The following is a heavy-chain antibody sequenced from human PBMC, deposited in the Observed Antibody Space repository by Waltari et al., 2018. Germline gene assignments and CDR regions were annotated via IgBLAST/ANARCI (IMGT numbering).Heavy chain of an antibody. J-gene: IGHJ5*02. V-gene: IGHV1-3*04. D-gene: IGHD3-16*01. Sequence: QVQLVQSGTEVKKPGASVKISCAASGYSFTAYTLQWVRQAPGQGLEWMGWINTENGITKYAQNFQGRVTLTRDTCARTGDMELRSLTTEDTAVYYCARKFAGGRDWFDPWGQGTLVTVTS. CDR2: INTENGIT. CDR1: GYSFTAYT. CDR3: ARKFAGGRDWFDP.